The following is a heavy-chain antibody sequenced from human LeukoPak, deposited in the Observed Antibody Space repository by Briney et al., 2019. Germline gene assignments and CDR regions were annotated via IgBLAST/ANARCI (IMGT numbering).Heavy chain of an antibody. CDR1: GFTVSTDH. V-gene: IGHV3-53*01. CDR3: ARVWELSFDY. D-gene: IGHD1-26*01. Sequence: PGGSLRLSCAASGFTVSTDHMSWVRQAPGKGLEWVAVSYSGGNRSYAESVKGRFTISRDNSQNTLYLQMNSLRAEDTAVYYCARVWELSFDYWGQGTLVTVSS. CDR2: SYSGGNR. J-gene: IGHJ4*02.